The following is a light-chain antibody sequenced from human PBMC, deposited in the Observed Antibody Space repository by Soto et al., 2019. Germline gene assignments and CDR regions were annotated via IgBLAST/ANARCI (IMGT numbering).Light chain of an antibody. CDR3: QHYNNWPRT. V-gene: IGKV3-15*01. CDR1: QSVSSN. CDR2: GAS. Sequence: EIVMTQSPATLSVSPGERATLSCRASQSVSSNLAWYQQKPGQAPRLLSYGASTRATGIPARFSGSGSGTEFTLTISSVQSEDFAVYYCQHYNNWPRTFGQGTKVEIK. J-gene: IGKJ1*01.